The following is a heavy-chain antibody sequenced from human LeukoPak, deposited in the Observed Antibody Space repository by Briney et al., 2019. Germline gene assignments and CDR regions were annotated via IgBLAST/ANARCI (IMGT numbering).Heavy chain of an antibody. Sequence: SQTLFLTCTVSGGSISSGDYYWSWIRQHPGKGLEWIGYIYYSGSTYYNPSPKSRVTISVDTSKNQFSLKLSSVTAADTAVYYCARDERDYDSSGYYAYWGQGTLVTVSS. J-gene: IGHJ4*02. CDR3: ARDERDYDSSGYYAY. V-gene: IGHV4-31*03. CDR2: IYYSGST. CDR1: GGSISSGDYY. D-gene: IGHD3-22*01.